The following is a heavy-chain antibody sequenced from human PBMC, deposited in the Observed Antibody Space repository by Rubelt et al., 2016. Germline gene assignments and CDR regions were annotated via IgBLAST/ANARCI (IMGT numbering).Heavy chain of an antibody. D-gene: IGHD3-3*01. CDR2: MYYSGGT. CDR1: GGSISSYY. V-gene: IGHV4-59*01. CDR3: AGGITIFGVASGYFDY. Sequence: QVQLQESGPGLVKPSETLSLTCTVSGGSISSYYWSWIRQPPGKGLEWIGYMYYSGGTNYNPSLKSRVTISVATSKTQSSLKLSSVTAADTAVYYCAGGITIFGVASGYFDYWGQGTLVTVSS. J-gene: IGHJ4*02.